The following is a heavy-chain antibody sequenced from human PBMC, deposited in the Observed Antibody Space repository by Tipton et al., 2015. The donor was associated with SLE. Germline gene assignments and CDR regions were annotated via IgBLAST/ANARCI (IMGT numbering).Heavy chain of an antibody. CDR1: GGSIGSYY. Sequence: TLSLTCSVSGGSIGSYYWSWIRQPPGRGLVRIGYINYSGTTTYNPSLKSRVTISIDSSKNQFSLKLTSLTAADTAVYYCARADASRPVRLFDFWGQGTLLTVSS. J-gene: IGHJ4*02. CDR3: ARADASRPVRLFDF. CDR2: INYSGTT. D-gene: IGHD2-21*01. V-gene: IGHV4-59*01.